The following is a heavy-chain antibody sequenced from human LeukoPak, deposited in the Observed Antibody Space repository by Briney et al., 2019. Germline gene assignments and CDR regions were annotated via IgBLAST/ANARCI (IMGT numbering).Heavy chain of an antibody. Sequence: GGSLRLSCAASGCTFSTYWMAWVRQAPGKGLEWVANIKGDDSARHQADSVKGRFTISRDNAQNSVYLQMSSLRGEDTAIYYCARDVVGSLDYWGQGTLVTVSS. CDR2: IKGDDSAR. CDR3: ARDVVGSLDY. V-gene: IGHV3-7*01. D-gene: IGHD1-26*01. J-gene: IGHJ4*02. CDR1: GCTFSTYW.